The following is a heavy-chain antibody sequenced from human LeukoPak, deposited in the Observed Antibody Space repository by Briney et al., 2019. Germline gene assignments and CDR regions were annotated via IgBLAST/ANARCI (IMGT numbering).Heavy chain of an antibody. CDR1: RFTFSSYW. V-gene: IGHV3-7*01. D-gene: IGHD2-2*01. Sequence: HPGGSLRLSCAASRFTFSSYWMSWVRQAPGKGLEWVANIKQDGSEKYYVGSVKGRFTISRDNAKNSLYLQMNSLRAEDTAVYYCARDQISSSPIPLWFDPWGQGTLVTGSS. CDR2: IKQDGSEK. CDR3: ARDQISSSPIPLWFDP. J-gene: IGHJ5*02.